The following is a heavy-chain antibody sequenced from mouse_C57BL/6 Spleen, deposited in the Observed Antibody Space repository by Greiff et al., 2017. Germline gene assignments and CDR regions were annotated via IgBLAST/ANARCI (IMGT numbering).Heavy chain of an antibody. J-gene: IGHJ4*01. CDR2: INPNNGGT. V-gene: IGHV1-18*01. D-gene: IGHD1-1*01. CDR1: GYTFTDYN. CDR3: ARELAPVGYAMDY. Sequence: EVKLMESGPELVKPGASVKIPCKASGYTFTDYNMDWVKQSHGKSLEWIGDINPNNGGTIYNQKFKGKATLTVDKSSSTAYMELRSLTSEDTAVYYCARELAPVGYAMDYWGQGTSVTVSS.